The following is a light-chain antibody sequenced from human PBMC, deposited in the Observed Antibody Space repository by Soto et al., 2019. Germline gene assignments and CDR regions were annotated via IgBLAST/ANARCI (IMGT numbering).Light chain of an antibody. CDR3: QQYGSSSTWT. J-gene: IGKJ1*01. CDR1: QSVSSAY. Sequence: EIVLTQSPGTLSLSPGERATLSCMASQSVSSAYLAWYQHKPGQPPTLLIYAASSRVTGIPDRFSGSGSGTDFTLTISRLEPEDFAVYYCQQYGSSSTWTVGQGTKVEIK. CDR2: AAS. V-gene: IGKV3-20*01.